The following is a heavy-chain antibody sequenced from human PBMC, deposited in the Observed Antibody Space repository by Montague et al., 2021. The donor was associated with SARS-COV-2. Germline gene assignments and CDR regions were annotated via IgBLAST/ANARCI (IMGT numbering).Heavy chain of an antibody. J-gene: IGHJ6*02. Sequence: SETLSLTCTVSGGSISIYYWNWIRQPPGKGLEWIGYIYYNGYTAYNPSLKSRVTISVDTSKNQFSLKLTSVTAADTAVYYCARDRETTTDKFYGMDVWGQGTTVTVSS. CDR1: GGSISIYY. D-gene: IGHD1-1*01. CDR3: ARDRETTTDKFYGMDV. CDR2: IYYNGYT. V-gene: IGHV4-59*01.